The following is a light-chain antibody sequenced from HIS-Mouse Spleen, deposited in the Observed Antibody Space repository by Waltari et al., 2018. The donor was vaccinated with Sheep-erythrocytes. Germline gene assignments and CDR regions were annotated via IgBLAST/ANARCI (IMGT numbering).Light chain of an antibody. CDR1: SSDVGGYNY. Sequence: QSALTQPRSVSGSPGQSVTISCTGTSSDVGGYNYFSWYQQHPGKAPKLMIYDVSKRPSGVPDRFSGSKSGNTASLTISGLQAEDEADYYCCSYTSSSTYVFGTGTKVTVL. CDR3: CSYTSSSTYV. V-gene: IGLV2-11*01. J-gene: IGLJ1*01. CDR2: DVS.